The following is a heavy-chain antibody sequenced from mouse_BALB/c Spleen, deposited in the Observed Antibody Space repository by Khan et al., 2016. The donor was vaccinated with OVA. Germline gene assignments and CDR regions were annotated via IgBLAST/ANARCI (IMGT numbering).Heavy chain of an antibody. J-gene: IGHJ3*01. V-gene: IGHV5-6*01. CDR2: ISSGGSYT. D-gene: IGHD1-1*01. CDR3: TRLAYYYNSEGFAY. CDR1: GFTFSTYG. Sequence: EVQLVESGGDLVKPGGSLKHSCAASGFTFSTYGMSWVRQTPDKRLEWVAAISSGGSYTYYPDSVKGRFTISRDNAKNTLYLQMSSLKSEDTAMYYCTRLAYYYNSEGFAYWGQGTLVTVSA.